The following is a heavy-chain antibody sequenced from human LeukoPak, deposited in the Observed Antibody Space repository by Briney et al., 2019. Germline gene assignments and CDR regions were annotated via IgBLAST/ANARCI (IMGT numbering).Heavy chain of an antibody. CDR1: GFTFTGYY. CDR2: VNPNSGGT. D-gene: IGHD2-15*01. J-gene: IGHJ4*02. Sequence: ASVKVSCKASGFTFTGYYIHWVRQAPGQGLEWMGWVNPNSGGTNYAQMFQGRVTMTRDTSINTAYMELSRLKSDDTAVYYCATVRDIEVGGWPYYFDYWGQGTLVTVSS. V-gene: IGHV1-2*02. CDR3: ATVRDIEVGGWPYYFDY.